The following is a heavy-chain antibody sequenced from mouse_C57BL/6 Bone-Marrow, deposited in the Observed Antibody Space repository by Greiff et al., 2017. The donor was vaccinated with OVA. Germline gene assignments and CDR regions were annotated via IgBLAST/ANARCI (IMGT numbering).Heavy chain of an antibody. D-gene: IGHD2-3*01. CDR3: TRDSDGYHKYFDV. V-gene: IGHV5-9-1*02. J-gene: IGHJ1*03. CDR2: ISSGGDYI. CDR1: GFTFSSYA. Sequence: EVHLVESGEGLVKPGGSLKLSCAASGFTFSSYAMSWVRQTPEKRLEWVAYISSGGDYIYYADTVKGRFTISRDNARNTLYLQMSSLKSEDTAMYYCTRDSDGYHKYFDVWGTGTTVTVSS.